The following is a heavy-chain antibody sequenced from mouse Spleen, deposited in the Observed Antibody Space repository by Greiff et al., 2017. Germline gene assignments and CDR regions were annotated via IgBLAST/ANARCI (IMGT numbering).Heavy chain of an antibody. CDR3: ARDDYDGVLFAY. D-gene: IGHD2-4*01. CDR2: IWSGGST. Sequence: VQGVESGPGLVQPSQSLSITCTVSGFSLTSYGVHWVRQSPGKGLEWLGVIWSGGSTDYNAAFISRLSISKDNSKSQVFFKMNSLQANDTAIYYCARDDYDGVLFAYWGQGTLVTVSA. CDR1: GFSLTSYG. J-gene: IGHJ3*01. V-gene: IGHV2-2*02.